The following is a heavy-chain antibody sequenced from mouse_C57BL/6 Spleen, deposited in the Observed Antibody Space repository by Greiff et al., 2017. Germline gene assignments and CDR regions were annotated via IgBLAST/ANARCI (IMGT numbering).Heavy chain of an antibody. CDR1: GYAFTNYL. D-gene: IGHD2-2*01. Sequence: VQLQQSGAELVRPGTSVKVSCKASGYAFTNYLIEWVKQRPGQGLEWIGVINPGSGGTNYNEKFKGKATLTADKSSSTAYMQLSSLTSEDSAVYFCARKGDRTMVRDYYAMDYWGQGTSVTVSS. J-gene: IGHJ4*01. CDR3: ARKGDRTMVRDYYAMDY. V-gene: IGHV1-54*01. CDR2: INPGSGGT.